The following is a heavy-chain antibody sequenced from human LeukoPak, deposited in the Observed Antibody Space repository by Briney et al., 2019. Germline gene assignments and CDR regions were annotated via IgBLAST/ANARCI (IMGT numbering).Heavy chain of an antibody. D-gene: IGHD1-1*01. CDR3: ACSGNWNDSPRGMDF. CDR2: VYYSGRT. CDR1: GGSISSSDYY. V-gene: IGHV4-39*07. J-gene: IGHJ6*01. Sequence: PSETLSLTCTVSGGSISSSDYYWGWSRQPPGKGLGWIGSVYYSGRTYYNPSLKSRLTISVDTSKKQFSLKVSSVTAADTAVYYCACSGNWNDSPRGMDFWGQGTTVTVSS.